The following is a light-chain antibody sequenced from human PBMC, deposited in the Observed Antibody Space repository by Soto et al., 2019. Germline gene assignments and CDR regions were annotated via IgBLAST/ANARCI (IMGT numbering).Light chain of an antibody. CDR3: QQSYSTPVT. J-gene: IGKJ5*01. CDR1: QTVSTS. V-gene: IGKV1-39*01. Sequence: DIQMTQSPSSLSASVGDRVTITCRASQTVSTSLNWYQQKPWKAPNLLIYAASSLQSGVPSRFSGRGSGTDFTLIISSLQPEDFATYYCQQSYSTPVTFGQGTRLEIK. CDR2: AAS.